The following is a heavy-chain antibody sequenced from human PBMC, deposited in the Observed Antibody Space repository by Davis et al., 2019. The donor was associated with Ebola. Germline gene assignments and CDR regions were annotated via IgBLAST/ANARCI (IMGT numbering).Heavy chain of an antibody. V-gene: IGHV3-21*01. Sequence: GGSLRLSCAASGFTFSSYSMNWVRQAPRKGLEWVSSISSSSSYIYYADSVKGRFTISRDNAKNSLYLQMNSLRAEDTAVYYCARDQLELLTTDQSFDYWGQGTLVTVSS. J-gene: IGHJ4*02. D-gene: IGHD1-7*01. CDR2: ISSSSSYI. CDR3: ARDQLELLTTDQSFDY. CDR1: GFTFSSYS.